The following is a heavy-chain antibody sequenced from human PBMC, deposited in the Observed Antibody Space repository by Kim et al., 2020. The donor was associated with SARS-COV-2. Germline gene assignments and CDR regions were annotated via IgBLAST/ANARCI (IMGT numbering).Heavy chain of an antibody. J-gene: IGHJ6*02. CDR3: ARASLMIVVGHYYYYGMDV. D-gene: IGHD3-22*01. V-gene: IGHV4-4*02. CDR2: IYHSGST. CDR1: GGSISSSNW. Sequence: SETLSLTCAVSGGSISSSNWWSWVRQPPGKGLEWIGEIYHSGSTNYNPSLKSRVTISVDKSKNQFSLKLSSVTAADTAVYYCARASLMIVVGHYYYYGMDVWGQGTTVTVSS.